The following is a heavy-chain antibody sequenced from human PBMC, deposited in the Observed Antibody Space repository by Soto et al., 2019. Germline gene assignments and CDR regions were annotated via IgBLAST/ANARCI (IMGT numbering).Heavy chain of an antibody. V-gene: IGHV4-59*01. J-gene: IGHJ3*02. CDR2: IYHSGSGST. Sequence: QVQLQESGPGLVKPSETLSLTCTVSGGSISGNYWSWIRQPPGKGLEWIGYIYHSGSGSTNYNPSLKSRVTTSVDMSKKQLCLNLSSVTAADTAVYYCARGNYGDHDDAFDIWGQGIMITVSS. CDR1: GGSISGNY. CDR3: ARGNYGDHDDAFDI. D-gene: IGHD4-17*01.